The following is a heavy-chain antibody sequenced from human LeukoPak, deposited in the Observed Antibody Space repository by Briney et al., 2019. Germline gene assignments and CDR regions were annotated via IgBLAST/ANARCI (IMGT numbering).Heavy chain of an antibody. J-gene: IGHJ4*02. CDR2: ISYDGTNK. Sequence: PGRSLRLSCAASGFTFSSYAIHWVRQAPGKGLGWVAIISYDGTNKYYADSVRGRFTISRDNSKNTLYLQMNSLRAEDTAVYYCARDFGWLSGFDNWGQGTLVTVSS. CDR3: ARDFGWLSGFDN. D-gene: IGHD3-9*01. CDR1: GFTFSSYA. V-gene: IGHV3-30-3*01.